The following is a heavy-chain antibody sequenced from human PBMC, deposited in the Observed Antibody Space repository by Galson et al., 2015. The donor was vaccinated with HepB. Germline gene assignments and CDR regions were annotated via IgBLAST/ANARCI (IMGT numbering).Heavy chain of an antibody. V-gene: IGHV1-2*06. Sequence: SVKVSCKASGYTFNGYYMHWVRQAPGQGLEWMGRNKPNSGDTNYAQKFQGRVSMTRDSSISTAYMELTRLRSDDTAVYYCVRGKYYYDSSGYFAYWGQGTLVTISS. D-gene: IGHD3-22*01. CDR2: NKPNSGDT. J-gene: IGHJ4*02. CDR3: VRGKYYYDSSGYFAY. CDR1: GYTFNGYY.